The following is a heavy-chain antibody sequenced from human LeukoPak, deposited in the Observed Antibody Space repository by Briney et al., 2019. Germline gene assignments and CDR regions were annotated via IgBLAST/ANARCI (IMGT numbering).Heavy chain of an antibody. J-gene: IGHJ4*02. Sequence: SETLSLTCTVYGGSISSYYWSWIRQPAGKGLEWIGRIYTSGSTNYNPSLKSRVTMSVDTSKNQFSLKLGSVTAADTAVYYCARSTIAAAGMKVPYFDYWGQGTLVTVSS. CDR1: GGSISSYY. D-gene: IGHD6-13*01. CDR3: ARSTIAAAGMKVPYFDY. CDR2: IYTSGST. V-gene: IGHV4-4*07.